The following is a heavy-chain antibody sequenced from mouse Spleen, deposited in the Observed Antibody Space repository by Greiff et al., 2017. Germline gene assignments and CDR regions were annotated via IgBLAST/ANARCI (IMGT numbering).Heavy chain of an antibody. CDR2: IYPGGGYT. Sequence: VQLQQSGAELVRPGTSVKISCKASGYTFTNYWLGWVKQRPGHGLEWIGDIYPGGGYTNYNEKFKGKATLTADTSSSTAYMQLSSLTSEDSAVYFCARDYGSSYDFDYWGQGTTLTVSS. CDR3: ARDYGSSYDFDY. V-gene: IGHV1-63*02. D-gene: IGHD1-1*01. J-gene: IGHJ2*01. CDR1: GYTFTNYW.